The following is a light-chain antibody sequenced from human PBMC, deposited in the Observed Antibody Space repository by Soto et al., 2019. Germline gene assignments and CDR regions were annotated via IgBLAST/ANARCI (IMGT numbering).Light chain of an antibody. V-gene: IGKV3-11*01. CDR3: QQRSNWPPIT. CDR1: QSVSSY. Sequence: ELVLTQSPATLSLSPGERATLSCMASQSVSSYLAWYQQKPGQAPRLLMYDASNRATGIPARFSGSGSGTDFTLTISSLEPEDFAVYYCQQRSNWPPITFGQGTRLENK. CDR2: DAS. J-gene: IGKJ5*01.